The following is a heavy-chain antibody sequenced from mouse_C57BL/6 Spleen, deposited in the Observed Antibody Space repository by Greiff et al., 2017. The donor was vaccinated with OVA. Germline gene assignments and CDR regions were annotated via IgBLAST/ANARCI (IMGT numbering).Heavy chain of an antibody. CDR1: GYTFTDYN. V-gene: IGHV1-22*01. Sequence: EVQRVESGPELVKPGASVKMSCKASGYTFTDYNMHWVKQSHGKRLEWIGYINPNNGGTSYNQKFKGKATLTVNKSSSTAYMELRSLTSEDSAVYYCARSTVPMDYWGQGTSVTVSS. D-gene: IGHD1-1*01. CDR2: INPNNGGT. J-gene: IGHJ4*01. CDR3: ARSTVPMDY.